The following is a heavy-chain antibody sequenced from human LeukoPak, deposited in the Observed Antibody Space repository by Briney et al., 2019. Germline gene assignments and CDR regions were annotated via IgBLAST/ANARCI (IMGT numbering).Heavy chain of an antibody. Sequence: SKTLSLTCTVSGGSISSYYWSWIRQPPGKGLEWIGYIYYSGSTNYNPSLKSRVTISVDTSKNQFSLKLSSVTAADTAVYYCARGDYDFWSGLYYMDVWGKGTTVTVSS. D-gene: IGHD3-3*01. CDR1: GGSISSYY. J-gene: IGHJ6*03. CDR3: ARGDYDFWSGLYYMDV. V-gene: IGHV4-59*01. CDR2: IYYSGST.